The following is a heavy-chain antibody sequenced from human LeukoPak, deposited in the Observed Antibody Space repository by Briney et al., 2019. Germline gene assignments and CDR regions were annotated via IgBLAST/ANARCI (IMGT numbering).Heavy chain of an antibody. Sequence: PGGSLRLSCAASGFTFDDYAMHWVRQAPGKGLEWVSGISWNSGSIGYADSVKGRFTISRDNAKNSLYLQMNSLRAEDMALYYCAKDHYDSSGYYGLDYWGQGTLVTVSS. CDR3: AKDHYDSSGYYGLDY. D-gene: IGHD3-22*01. V-gene: IGHV3-9*03. J-gene: IGHJ4*02. CDR2: ISWNSGSI. CDR1: GFTFDDYA.